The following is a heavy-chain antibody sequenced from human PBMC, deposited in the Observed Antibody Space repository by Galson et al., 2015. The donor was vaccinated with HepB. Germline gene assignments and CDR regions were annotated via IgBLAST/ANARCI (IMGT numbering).Heavy chain of an antibody. D-gene: IGHD3-22*01. Sequence: SLRLSCAASGFTFSSYGMHWVRQAPGKGLEWVAVISYDGSNKYYADSVKGRFTISRDNSKNTLYLQMNSLRAEDTAVYYCAKTHRRLFFDSSGYYYFDYWGQGTLVTVSS. CDR3: AKTHRRLFFDSSGYYYFDY. CDR2: ISYDGSNK. J-gene: IGHJ4*02. V-gene: IGHV3-30*18. CDR1: GFTFSSYG.